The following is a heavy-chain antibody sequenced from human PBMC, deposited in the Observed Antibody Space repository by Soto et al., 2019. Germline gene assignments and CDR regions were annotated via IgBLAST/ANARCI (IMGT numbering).Heavy chain of an antibody. CDR2: IIPIFGTA. V-gene: IGHV1-69*13. CDR1: GGTFSSYA. Sequence: EASVKVSCKASGGTFSSYAISWVRQAPGQGLEWMGGIIPIFGTANYAQKFQGRVTITADESTSTAYMELSSLRSEDTAVYYCARAGQGGPAAPYYYYYGMDVWGQGTTVTVSS. D-gene: IGHD2-2*01. CDR3: ARAGQGGPAAPYYYYYGMDV. J-gene: IGHJ6*02.